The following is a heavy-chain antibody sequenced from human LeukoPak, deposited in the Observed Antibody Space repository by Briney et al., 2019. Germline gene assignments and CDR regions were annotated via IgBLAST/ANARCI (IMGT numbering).Heavy chain of an antibody. J-gene: IGHJ4*02. V-gene: IGHV4-61*05. D-gene: IGHD3-22*01. Sequence: SETLSLTCSVSGGSISSSIYYWGWIRQPPGKGLEWIGYIYNSGSTNYNPSLKSRVAISVDTSKNQFSLKLSSVTAADTAVYYCARRYYYDSHHDSWGQGTLVTVSS. CDR2: IYNSGST. CDR3: ARRYYYDSHHDS. CDR1: GGSISSSIYY.